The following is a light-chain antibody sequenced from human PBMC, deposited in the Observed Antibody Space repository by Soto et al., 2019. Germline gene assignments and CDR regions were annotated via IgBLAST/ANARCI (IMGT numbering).Light chain of an antibody. V-gene: IGKV3-15*01. J-gene: IGKJ4*01. Sequence: IVLNQSPATLSVSTGERATLSGRASQSVSSDLAWYQQKPGQAPRLLVYGASTRATGIPARFSGSGSGTQFTLTISSLQSEDFAVYYCQQHNNWPLTFGGGTKVDIK. CDR3: QQHNNWPLT. CDR2: GAS. CDR1: QSVSSD.